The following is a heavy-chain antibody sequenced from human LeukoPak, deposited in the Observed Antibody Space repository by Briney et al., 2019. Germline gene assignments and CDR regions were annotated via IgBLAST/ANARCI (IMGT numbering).Heavy chain of an antibody. CDR3: ASLEIVVMVVVPFESNWFDP. J-gene: IGHJ5*02. Sequence: GGSLRLSCAASGFTFSSYAMHWVRQAPGKGLEWVAVISYDGSNKYYADSVKGRFTISRDNSKNTLYLQMNSLRAEDTAVYYCASLEIVVMVVVPFESNWFDPWGQGTLVTVSS. CDR1: GFTFSSYA. D-gene: IGHD2-15*01. CDR2: ISYDGSNK. V-gene: IGHV3-30-3*01.